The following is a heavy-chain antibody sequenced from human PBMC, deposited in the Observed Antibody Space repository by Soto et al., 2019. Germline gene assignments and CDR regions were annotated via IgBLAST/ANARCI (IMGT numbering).Heavy chain of an antibody. CDR3: AKDRGLAESGTWSHYYYGMDV. J-gene: IGHJ6*02. V-gene: IGHV3-30*18. D-gene: IGHD1-26*01. CDR2: ISSAGSSY. Sequence: QVRLLESGGGVVQPGRSLRLSCVASGFTLTNHGMHWVRQAPGQGLEWVAVISSAGSSYYYGDSVRGRFTISRDTSKNTLFLEMNSLTTADTAVYYCAKDRGLAESGTWSHYYYGMDVWGQGTSVTVS. CDR1: GFTLTNHG.